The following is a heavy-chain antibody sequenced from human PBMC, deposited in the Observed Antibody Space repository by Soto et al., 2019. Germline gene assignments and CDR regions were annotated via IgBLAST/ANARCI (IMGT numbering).Heavy chain of an antibody. J-gene: IGHJ4*02. CDR2: ISHSGNT. CDR3: VGLRGYAGSPIEY. Sequence: SETLSLTCTVSGGSIIGGYWSWIRQPPGKGLEWIGDISHSGNTNYNPSVKSRVTLSVDTPKNQFSLMPSSVTTADTAVYYCVGLRGYAGSPIEYWGQGTLVTVS. CDR1: GGSIIGGY. V-gene: IGHV4-59*01. D-gene: IGHD6-25*01.